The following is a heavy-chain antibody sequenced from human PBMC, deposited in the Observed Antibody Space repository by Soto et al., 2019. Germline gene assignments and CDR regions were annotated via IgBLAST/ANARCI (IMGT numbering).Heavy chain of an antibody. CDR3: GRVVSGSRMTTSGNRFDP. CDR2: ISAYNGNT. V-gene: IGHV1-18*01. D-gene: IGHD4-17*01. Sequence: ASVKVSCKASGYTFTSYGISWVRQAPGQGLEWMGWISAYNGNTNYAQKLQGRVTMTTDTSTSTAYMELRSLRCDDTAVYYCGRVVSGSRMTTSGNRFDPWGQGTLVTVSS. CDR1: GYTFTSYG. J-gene: IGHJ5*02.